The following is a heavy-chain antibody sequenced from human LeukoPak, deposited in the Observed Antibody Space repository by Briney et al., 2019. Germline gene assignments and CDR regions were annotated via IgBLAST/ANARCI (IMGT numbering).Heavy chain of an antibody. D-gene: IGHD6-13*01. CDR2: IYHSGST. Sequence: PSETLSLTCAVSGGSISSSNWWSWVRQPPGKGLEWIGEIYHSGSTNYNPSLKSRVTISVDKSKNQFSLKLSSVTAADTAVYYCARSDHDWGSSWYLSGTQSFDYWGQGTLVTVSS. CDR1: GGSISSSNW. J-gene: IGHJ4*02. CDR3: ARSDHDWGSSWYLSGTQSFDY. V-gene: IGHV4-4*02.